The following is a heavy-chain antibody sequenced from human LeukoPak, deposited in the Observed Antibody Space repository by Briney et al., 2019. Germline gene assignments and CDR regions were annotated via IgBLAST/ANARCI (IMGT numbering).Heavy chain of an antibody. J-gene: IGHJ4*02. V-gene: IGHV1-69*05. D-gene: IGHD5-24*01. Sequence: SVKVSCKASGGTFSSYAISWVRQAPGQGLEWMGRIIPIFGTANYARKFQGRVTITTDESTSTAYMELSSLRSEDTAVYYCARACRDGYNCPGRYYFDYWGQGTLVTVSS. CDR2: IIPIFGTA. CDR3: ARACRDGYNCPGRYYFDY. CDR1: GGTFSSYA.